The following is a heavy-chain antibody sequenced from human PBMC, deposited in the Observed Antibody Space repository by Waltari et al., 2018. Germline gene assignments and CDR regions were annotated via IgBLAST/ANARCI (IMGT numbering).Heavy chain of an antibody. D-gene: IGHD6-6*01. CDR1: GYSFTTYW. CDR3: ARRGVHSSSPNPFYYYMDV. CDR2: SYPGDSDT. Sequence: EVQLVQSGAEVKKPGESLKISCKGSGYSFTTYWIGWVRQMPGKGLEWMGISYPGDSDTRYSPSFQGQVTISADKSISTAYLQWSSLKASDTAMYYCARRGVHSSSPNPFYYYMDVWGKGTTVTVSS. J-gene: IGHJ6*03. V-gene: IGHV5-51*01.